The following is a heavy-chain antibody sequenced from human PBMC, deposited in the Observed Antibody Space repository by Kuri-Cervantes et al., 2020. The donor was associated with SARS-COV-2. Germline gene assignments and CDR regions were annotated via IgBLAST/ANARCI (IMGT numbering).Heavy chain of an antibody. CDR1: GFTFNNYS. D-gene: IGHD6-13*01. Sequence: LPCAASGFTFNNYSILWARQAPEKGLEWVSLITYNSVGTYYADSVKGRFTISRNNSKNSLYLQINSLRAEYTSLYFCAKEGYSGSLDYWGQGTLVTVSS. CDR3: AKEGYSGSLDY. V-gene: IGHV3-43*01. J-gene: IGHJ4*01. CDR2: ITYNSVGT.